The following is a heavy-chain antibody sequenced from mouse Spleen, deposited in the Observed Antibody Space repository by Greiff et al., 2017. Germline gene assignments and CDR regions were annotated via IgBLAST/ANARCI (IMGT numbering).Heavy chain of an antibody. CDR1: GFTFSDYY. J-gene: IGHJ3*01. CDR3: ARGAQYDYGPFAY. Sequence: EVQLVESGGGLVKPGGSLKLSCAASGFTFSDYYMYWVRQTPEKRLEWVATISDGGSYTYYPDSVKGRFTISRDNAKNNLYLQMSSLKSEDTAMYYCARGAQYDYGPFAYWGQGTLVTVSA. V-gene: IGHV5-4*02. D-gene: IGHD2-4*01. CDR2: ISDGGSYT.